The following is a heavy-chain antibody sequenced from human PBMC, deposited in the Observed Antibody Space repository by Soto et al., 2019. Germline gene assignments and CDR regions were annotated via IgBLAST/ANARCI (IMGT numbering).Heavy chain of an antibody. J-gene: IGHJ5*02. D-gene: IGHD2-8*01. V-gene: IGHV4-59*01. CDR1: GGSISSYH. CDR2: IYYSGNT. CDR3: ARGLMVGP. Sequence: SKTLSHTCTVSGGSISSYHWNSIRQPPGKGLQWLGYIYYSGNTNYNPSLKGRVTISVDTSKNQFSLKLRSVTAADTAVYYCARGLMVGPWGQGALVTVSS.